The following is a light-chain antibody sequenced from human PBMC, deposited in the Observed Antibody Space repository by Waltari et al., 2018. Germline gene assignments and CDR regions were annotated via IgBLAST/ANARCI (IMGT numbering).Light chain of an antibody. CDR1: QTIKSD. V-gene: IGKV3-15*01. CDR3: QQYDHWPPA. CDR2: GAS. Sequence: ETVMTQSPATLSVSPGERVILSCRASQTIKSDLTWYHQKPGPSPRLLIYGASTSATSIPARVSGSGSGTEFTLTISSLQSEDFAFYYCQQYDHWPPAFGPGTKVDVK. J-gene: IGKJ3*01.